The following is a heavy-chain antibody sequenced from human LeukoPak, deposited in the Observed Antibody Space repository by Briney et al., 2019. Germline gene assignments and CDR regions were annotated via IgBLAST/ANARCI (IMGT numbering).Heavy chain of an antibody. J-gene: IGHJ6*03. CDR1: GFTFSSYG. D-gene: IGHD6-13*01. CDR2: ISGSGGST. CDR3: AKDGTIAAADYYYYYMDV. Sequence: PGGSLRLSCAASGFTFSSYGMSWVRQAPGKGLEWVSAISGSGGSTYYADSVKGRFTISRDNSKNTLYLQMNSLRAEDTAVYYCAKDGTIAAADYYYYYMDVWGKGTTVTVSS. V-gene: IGHV3-23*01.